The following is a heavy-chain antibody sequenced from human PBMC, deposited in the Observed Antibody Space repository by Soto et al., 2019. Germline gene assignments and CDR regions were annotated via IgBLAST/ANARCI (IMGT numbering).Heavy chain of an antibody. CDR2: ISTFSGNT. Sequence: QVQLVQSVDEVRKPGSSVKVSCKASGYIFVNYGIAWVRKAPGQGLEWKGWISTFSGNTHYASKVQGRLTMTTDTSTSTAYMELGSLTSDDTAVYYCAMVDNYVTPTPQDVWGQGTTVTVSS. CDR3: AMVDNYVTPTPQDV. J-gene: IGHJ6*02. CDR1: GYIFVNYG. V-gene: IGHV1-18*01. D-gene: IGHD3-16*01.